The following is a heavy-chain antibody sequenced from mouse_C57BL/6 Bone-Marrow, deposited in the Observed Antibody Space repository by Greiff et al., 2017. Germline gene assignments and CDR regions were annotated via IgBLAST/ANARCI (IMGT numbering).Heavy chain of an antibody. Sequence: EVKVVESGGGLVKPGGSLKLSCAASGFTFSSYTMSWVRQTPEKRLEWVATISGGGGNTYYPASVKGRFTISRDNAKHTLYLQMSSLRSEDTALYYCARRGAAGYFDVWGTGTTVTVSS. J-gene: IGHJ1*03. CDR3: ARRGAAGYFDV. D-gene: IGHD6-1*01. CDR2: ISGGGGNT. CDR1: GFTFSSYT. V-gene: IGHV5-9*01.